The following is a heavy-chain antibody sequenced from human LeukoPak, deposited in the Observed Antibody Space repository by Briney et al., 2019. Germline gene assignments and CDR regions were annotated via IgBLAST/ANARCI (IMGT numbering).Heavy chain of an antibody. CDR2: INPNSGGT. CDR1: GYTFTGYY. Sequence: APVKVSCKASGYTFTGYYMHWVRQAPGQGLEWMGWINPNSGGTNYAQKFQGRVTMTRDTSISTAYMELSRLRSDDTAVYYCAREGVAGRGYYFDYWGQGTLVTVSS. V-gene: IGHV1-2*02. J-gene: IGHJ4*02. D-gene: IGHD6-19*01. CDR3: AREGVAGRGYYFDY.